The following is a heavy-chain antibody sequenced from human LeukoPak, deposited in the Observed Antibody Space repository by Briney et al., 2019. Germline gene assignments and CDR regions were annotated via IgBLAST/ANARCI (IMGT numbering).Heavy chain of an antibody. CDR1: GGTFSSYA. J-gene: IGHJ5*02. D-gene: IGHD3-3*01. CDR3: ARDPNDFWSGYYTGFDP. Sequence: SVKVSCKASGGTFSSYAIRWVRQAPGQGLEWMGRIIPILGIANYARKFQGRVTITADKSTSTAYMELSSLRSEDTAVYYCARDPNDFWSGYYTGFDPWGQGTLVTVSS. V-gene: IGHV1-69*04. CDR2: IIPILGIA.